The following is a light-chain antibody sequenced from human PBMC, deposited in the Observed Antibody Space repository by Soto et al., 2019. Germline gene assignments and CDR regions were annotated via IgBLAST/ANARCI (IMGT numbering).Light chain of an antibody. J-gene: IGKJ5*01. CDR3: QQYHNWPPIT. CDR2: GAS. Sequence: ETLMTQYQDNLSLSPGETATLSCRARQSISNNLAWYQQKLGQAPRLLIYGASTRATGIPARFSGSGSGTEFTLTISSLQSEDFAVYYCQQYHNWPPITFGQGTRLEIK. CDR1: QSISNN. V-gene: IGKV3D-15*01.